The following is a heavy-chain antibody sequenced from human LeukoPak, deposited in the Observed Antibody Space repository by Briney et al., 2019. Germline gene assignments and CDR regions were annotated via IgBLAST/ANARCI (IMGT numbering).Heavy chain of an antibody. J-gene: IGHJ4*02. V-gene: IGHV3-15*01. CDR2: IKSKTDGGTT. D-gene: IGHD2-2*01. CDR1: GFTFSNGW. CDR3: TTDRYCSSTTCPGAFDH. Sequence: KTGGSLRLSCAASGFTFSNGWMSWVRQAPGKGLEWVGRIKSKTDGGTTEYAAPVKGRFTTSRDDSKNTLYLQMNSLKTEDTAVYYCTTDRYCSSTTCPGAFDHWGQGTLVTVSS.